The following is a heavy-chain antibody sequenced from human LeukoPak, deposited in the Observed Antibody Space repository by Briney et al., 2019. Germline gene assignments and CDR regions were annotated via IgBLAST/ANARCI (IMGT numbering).Heavy chain of an antibody. V-gene: IGHV1-18*01. J-gene: IGHJ5*02. CDR1: GYTFTSYG. D-gene: IGHD3-3*01. CDR2: ISAYNGNT. CDR3: ARARGITIFGVVNNAKYNWFDP. Sequence: ASVKVSCKASGYTFTSYGISWVRQAPGQGLEWMGWISAYNGNTNYAQKLQGRVTMTTDTSTSTAYMELRSLRSDDTAVYYCARARGITIFGVVNNAKYNWFDPWGQGTLVTVYS.